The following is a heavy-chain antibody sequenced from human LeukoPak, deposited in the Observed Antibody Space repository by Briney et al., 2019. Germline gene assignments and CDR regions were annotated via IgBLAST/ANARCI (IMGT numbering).Heavy chain of an antibody. J-gene: IGHJ4*02. Sequence: KTSETLSLTCTVSGGSISSYYWSWIRQPPGKGLEWIGYIYYSGSTNYNPSLKSRVTISVDTSKNQFSLKLSSVTAADTAVYYCARSPAVAGPWYYFDYWGQGTLVTVSS. CDR3: ARSPAVAGPWYYFDY. D-gene: IGHD6-19*01. CDR2: IYYSGST. V-gene: IGHV4-59*08. CDR1: GGSISSYY.